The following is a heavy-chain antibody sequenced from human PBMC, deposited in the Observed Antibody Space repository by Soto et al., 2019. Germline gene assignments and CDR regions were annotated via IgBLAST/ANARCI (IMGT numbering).Heavy chain of an antibody. CDR2: MYNSGST. CDR3: ARVTYYEYYFDY. Sequence: SRKQPHPGKGLEWIGYMYNSGSTSYNPSLKSRVTISVDTSKNQLSLNLTSVTAADTAVYYCARVTYYEYYFDYSGEAPLVSGSS. D-gene: IGHD3-16*01. J-gene: IGHJ4*02. V-gene: IGHV4-31*02.